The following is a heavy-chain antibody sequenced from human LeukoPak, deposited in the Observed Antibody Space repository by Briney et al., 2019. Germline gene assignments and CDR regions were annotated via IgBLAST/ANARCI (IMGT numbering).Heavy chain of an antibody. CDR3: ARAVGTLASSRWSCLS. CDR2: ISSSGSTI. Sequence: GGPLRLSCAASGFTFSDYYMSWIRQAPGKGLEWVSYISSSGSTIYYADSVKGRFTISRDNAKNSLYLLMNSLRAEDTAVYYCARAVGTLASSRWSCLSWGQGTLVTVSS. V-gene: IGHV3-11*04. J-gene: IGHJ4*02. CDR1: GFTFSDYY. D-gene: IGHD2-21*01.